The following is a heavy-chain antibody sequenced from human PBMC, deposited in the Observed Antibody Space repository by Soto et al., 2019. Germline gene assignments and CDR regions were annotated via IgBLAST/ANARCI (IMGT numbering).Heavy chain of an antibody. J-gene: IGHJ4*02. D-gene: IGHD5-18*01. CDR3: ARERTAGYSYGLDY. V-gene: IGHV4-39*07. Sequence: SETLSLTCTVSGGSVSSRNYYGGWIRQPPGKGLEWIGSLFYSGSTYYNPSLKSRVTISVDTSKNQFSLKLSSVTAADTAVYYCARERTAGYSYGLDYWGQGTLVTVSS. CDR1: GGSVSSRNYY. CDR2: LFYSGST.